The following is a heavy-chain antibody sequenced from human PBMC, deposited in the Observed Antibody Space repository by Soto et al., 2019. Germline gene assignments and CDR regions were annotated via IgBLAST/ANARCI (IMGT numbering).Heavy chain of an antibody. CDR1: GGTFSNYA. CDR2: IIPIFGTA. Sequence: QVQLVQSGAEVKRPGSSVKVSCKASGGTFSNYAFSWVRQAPGQGLEWMGRIIPIFGTANYAQKFQGRVTITADESTGTVYMDLSSLRFEDTAVYFCARWAGVVGDVPFSGPFDNWCQGTLVTVSS. D-gene: IGHD1-26*01. J-gene: IGHJ4*02. V-gene: IGHV1-69*15. CDR3: ARWAGVVGDVPFSGPFDN.